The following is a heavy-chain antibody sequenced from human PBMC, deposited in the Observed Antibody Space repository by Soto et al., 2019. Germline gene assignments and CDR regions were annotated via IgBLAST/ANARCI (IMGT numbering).Heavy chain of an antibody. CDR1: GYTFSSYG. CDR2: ISPYDGNT. V-gene: IGHV1-18*01. CDR3: ARGGYYESSGSRNYQYYGMNV. Sequence: QVQLVQSGGEVKKPGASVKVSCKASGYTFSSYGINWVRQAPGQGLEWLGWISPYDGNTKYEQILQGRVSMTTDTSPKTDYMEVRSVRSEDTDVYYCARGGYYESSGSRNYQYYGMNVWVQGTTVTVSS. J-gene: IGHJ6*02. D-gene: IGHD3-22*01.